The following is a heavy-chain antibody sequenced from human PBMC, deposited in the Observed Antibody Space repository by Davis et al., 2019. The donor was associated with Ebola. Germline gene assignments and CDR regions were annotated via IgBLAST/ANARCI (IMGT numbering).Heavy chain of an antibody. CDR2: INSDGSST. CDR3: ARGRGGKSLYGMDV. Sequence: PGGSLRLSCAASGFTVSSNYMSWVRQAPGKGLVWVSRINSDGSSTSYADSVKGRFTISRDNAKNTLYLQMNSLRAEDTAVYYCARGRGGKSLYGMDVWGQGTTVTVSS. D-gene: IGHD2-15*01. V-gene: IGHV3-74*01. CDR1: GFTVSSNY. J-gene: IGHJ6*02.